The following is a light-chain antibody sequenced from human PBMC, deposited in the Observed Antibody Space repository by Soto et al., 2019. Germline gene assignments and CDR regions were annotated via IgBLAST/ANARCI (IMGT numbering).Light chain of an antibody. CDR1: QRVSSKF. Sequence: EIVLTQSPGTLSLSPGERATLSCRAGQRVSSKFLAWYQQKPGQAPRLLIYGASSRATGIPDRFSGSLSGTDFTLTISRLEPEDFAVFFCQQYCSSPITFGQGTRLKIK. CDR2: GAS. J-gene: IGKJ5*01. CDR3: QQYCSSPIT. V-gene: IGKV3-20*01.